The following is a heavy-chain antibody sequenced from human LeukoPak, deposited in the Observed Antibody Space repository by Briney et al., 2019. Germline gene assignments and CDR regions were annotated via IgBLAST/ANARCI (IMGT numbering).Heavy chain of an antibody. V-gene: IGHV3-30-3*01. D-gene: IGHD3-22*01. CDR3: ARDYYDSSGSPGYFDY. CDR2: ISYDGSNK. CDR1: GFTFSSYA. J-gene: IGHJ4*02. Sequence: PGGSLRLSCAASGFTFSSYAMHWVRQAPGKGLEWVAVISYDGSNKYYADSVKGRFTISRDNSKNTLYLQMNSLRAEDTAVYYCARDYYDSSGSPGYFDYWGQGTLVTVSS.